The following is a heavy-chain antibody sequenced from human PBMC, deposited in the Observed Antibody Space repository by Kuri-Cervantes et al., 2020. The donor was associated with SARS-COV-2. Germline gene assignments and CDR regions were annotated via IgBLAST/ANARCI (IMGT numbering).Heavy chain of an antibody. CDR3: ARAGGSGGTSNYYYYMDV. Sequence: GESLKISCAASGFTFRSSHMNWVRQAPGKGLEWVSCTSSGSTYIYYVDSVKGRFTISRDNAKNSLYLQMNSLRAEDTAVYYCARAGGSGGTSNYYYYMDVWGKGTTVTVSS. V-gene: IGHV3-21*01. D-gene: IGHD2-15*01. J-gene: IGHJ6*03. CDR2: TSSGSTYI. CDR1: GFTFRSSH.